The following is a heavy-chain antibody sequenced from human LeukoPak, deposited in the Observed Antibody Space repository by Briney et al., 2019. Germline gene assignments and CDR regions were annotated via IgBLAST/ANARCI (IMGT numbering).Heavy chain of an antibody. CDR2: IRYDGSNK. V-gene: IGHV3-30*02. J-gene: IGHJ6*03. Sequence: GGSLRLSCAASGFTFSSYGMHWVRQAPGKGLEWVAFIRYDGSNKYYADSVKGRFTISRDNSKNTLYLQMNSLRAEDTAVYYCAKDPICSSTSCQYYYYYMDVWGKGTTVTVSS. CDR1: GFTFSSYG. CDR3: AKDPICSSTSCQYYYYYMDV. D-gene: IGHD2-2*01.